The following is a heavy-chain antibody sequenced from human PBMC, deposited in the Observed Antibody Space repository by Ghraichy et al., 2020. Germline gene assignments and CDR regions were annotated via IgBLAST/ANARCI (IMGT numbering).Heavy chain of an antibody. CDR1: GGSFSGYY. J-gene: IGHJ5*02. D-gene: IGHD3-3*01. V-gene: IGHV4-34*01. CDR3: ARADLPSSYYDFWSGYYTQYNWFDP. CDR2: INHSGST. Sequence: SETLSLTCAVYGGSFSGYYWSWIRQPPGKGLEWIGEINHSGSTNYNPSLKSRVTISVDTSKNQFSLKLSSVTAADTAVYYCARADLPSSYYDFWSGYYTQYNWFDPWGQGTLVTVSS.